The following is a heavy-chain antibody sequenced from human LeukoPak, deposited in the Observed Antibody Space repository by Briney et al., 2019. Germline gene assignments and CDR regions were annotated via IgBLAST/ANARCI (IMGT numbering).Heavy chain of an antibody. Sequence: SETLSLTCTVSGGSISSYYWSWIRQPAGKGLEWIGRVYSSGTTNYNPSLKSRVSMSVDTSRNQFSLKLSSVTAADTAVYYCARDLNYYGSGSFEGGQFDYWGQGTLVTVSS. V-gene: IGHV4-4*07. J-gene: IGHJ4*02. CDR2: VYSSGTT. D-gene: IGHD3-10*01. CDR3: ARDLNYYGSGSFEGGQFDY. CDR1: GGSISSYY.